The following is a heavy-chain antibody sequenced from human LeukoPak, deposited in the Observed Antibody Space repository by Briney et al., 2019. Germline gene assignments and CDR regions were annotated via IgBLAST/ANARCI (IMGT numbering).Heavy chain of an antibody. CDR2: IYYSGST. J-gene: IGHJ6*02. V-gene: IGHV4-39*01. Sequence: SETLSLTCTVSGGSISSSSYYWGWIRQPPGKGLEWIGSIYYSGSTYYNPSLKSRVTISVDTSKNQFSLKLSSVTAADTAVYYCARHSRGYSSGWHYYYYGMDAWGQGTTVTVSS. CDR1: GGSISSSSYY. CDR3: ARHSRGYSSGWHYYYYGMDA. D-gene: IGHD6-19*01.